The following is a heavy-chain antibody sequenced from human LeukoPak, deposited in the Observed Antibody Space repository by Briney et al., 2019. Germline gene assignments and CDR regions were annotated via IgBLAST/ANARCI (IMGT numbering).Heavy chain of an antibody. J-gene: IGHJ4*02. CDR3: ARAPQTVVISYFDY. V-gene: IGHV1-46*01. D-gene: IGHD3-22*01. CDR1: GYTFTTYY. Sequence: GASVKVSCKASGYTFTTYYMHWVRQAPGQGLEWMGIINPSGGGTGFPQKFQGRVTMTRDTSTSTVYMELSSLRSEDTAVYYRARAPQTVVISYFDYWGQGTLVTVSS. CDR2: INPSGGGT.